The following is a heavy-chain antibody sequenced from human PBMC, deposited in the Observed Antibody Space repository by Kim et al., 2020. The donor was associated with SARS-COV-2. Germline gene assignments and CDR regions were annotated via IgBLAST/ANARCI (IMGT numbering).Heavy chain of an antibody. CDR2: T. CDR3: AIDSSARPLEY. D-gene: IGHD3-22*01. J-gene: IGHJ4*02. Sequence: TYYNPSLKSRVTISVDTSKNQFSLKLSSVTAADTAVYYCAIDSSARPLEYWGQGTLVTVSS. V-gene: IGHV4-39*02.